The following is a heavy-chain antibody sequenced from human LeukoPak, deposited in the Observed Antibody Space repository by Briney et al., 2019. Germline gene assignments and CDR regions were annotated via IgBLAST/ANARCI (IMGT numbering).Heavy chain of an antibody. D-gene: IGHD3-22*01. V-gene: IGHV3-30*18. Sequence: GGSLRLSCAASGFTFSSYGMHWVRQAPGKGLEWVALISYDGSNAYYADSVKGRFTISRDNSKNTVFLQMISLRAEDTAVYYCAKGFDDYYDSSQYYYGMDVWGQGTTVTVS. CDR2: ISYDGSNA. CDR1: GFTFSSYG. CDR3: AKGFDDYYDSSQYYYGMDV. J-gene: IGHJ6*02.